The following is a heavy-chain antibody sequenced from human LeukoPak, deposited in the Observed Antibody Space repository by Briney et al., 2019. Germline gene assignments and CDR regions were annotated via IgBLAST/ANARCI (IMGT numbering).Heavy chain of an antibody. CDR2: IYPGDSDT. V-gene: IGHV5-51*01. Sequence: PGESLKISCKGSGYSYPTYWIGWVRQMPGRGREWMGIIYPGDSDTRYSPSFQGQVTISADKSISTAYLQWSSLKASDTAMYYCARAGGPYSNSDYWGQGTLVTVSS. CDR3: ARAGGPYSNSDY. D-gene: IGHD6-13*01. J-gene: IGHJ4*01. CDR1: GYSYPTYW.